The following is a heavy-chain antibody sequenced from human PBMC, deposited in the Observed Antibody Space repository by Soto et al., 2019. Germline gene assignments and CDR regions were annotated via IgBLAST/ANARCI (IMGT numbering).Heavy chain of an antibody. CDR2: ISSSSSYI. D-gene: IGHD2-2*01. Sequence: GGSLRLSCAASGFTFSRYSMNWVRQAPGKGLEWVSSISSSSSYIYYADSVKGRFTISRDNAKNSLYLQMNSLRAEDTAVYYCARGSGGPIVVVPAAVLWDWFDPWGQGTLVTVSS. CDR3: ARGSGGPIVVVPAAVLWDWFDP. J-gene: IGHJ5*02. V-gene: IGHV3-21*01. CDR1: GFTFSRYS.